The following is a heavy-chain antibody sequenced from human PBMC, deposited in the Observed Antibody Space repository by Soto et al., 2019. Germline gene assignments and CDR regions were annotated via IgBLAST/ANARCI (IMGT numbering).Heavy chain of an antibody. CDR3: AKGTNWNYYYYMDV. D-gene: IGHD1-1*01. CDR1: GFTFSSYA. Sequence: PGGSLRLSCAVSGFTFSSYAMTWVRQPPGKGLEWVSGISGSGGSTYYADSVKGRITISRDNSKNTLYLQMNSLRAEDTAVYYCAKGTNWNYYYYMDVWGKGTTVTVSS. CDR2: ISGSGGST. V-gene: IGHV3-23*01. J-gene: IGHJ6*03.